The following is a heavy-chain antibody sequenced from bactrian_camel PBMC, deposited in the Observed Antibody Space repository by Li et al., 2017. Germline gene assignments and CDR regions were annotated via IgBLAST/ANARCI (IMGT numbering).Heavy chain of an antibody. CDR3: AAEGGSWCGVGVNV. J-gene: IGHJ4*01. V-gene: IGHV3S53*01. Sequence: QVQLVESGGGSVQAGGSLRLSCAASGNTVSDYCMGWFRQAPGKEREGVAAIGSYGSLNYADSVKGRFTISKDNAKNTLSLQMNSLKPEDTAMYYCAAEGGSWCGVGVNVWGQGTQVTVS. CDR1: GNTVSDYC. CDR2: IGSYGSL. D-gene: IGHD6*01.